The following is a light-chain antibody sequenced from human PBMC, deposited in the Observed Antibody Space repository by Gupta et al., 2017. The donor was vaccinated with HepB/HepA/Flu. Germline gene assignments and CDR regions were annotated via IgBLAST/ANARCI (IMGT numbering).Light chain of an antibody. J-gene: IGKJ2*01. CDR3: QQSKSLPRT. V-gene: IGKV1-12*01. Sequence: DIQMTQSPSSVFASVGDRVTITCRASQDISNWLAWYQQKPGKAPKLLIYAASRVKSGVPSRFSGSGYGTDFTLTISSRQPEDFASYYCQQSKSLPRTFGQGTXMGIK. CDR1: QDISNW. CDR2: AAS.